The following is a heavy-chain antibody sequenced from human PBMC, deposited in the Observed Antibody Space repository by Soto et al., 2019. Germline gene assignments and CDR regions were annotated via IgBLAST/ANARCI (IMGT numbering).Heavy chain of an antibody. CDR3: ARDLGGYFDWLGYFDY. V-gene: IGHV3-21*01. Sequence: PGGSLRLSCAASGFTFSSYSMNWVRQAPGKGLEWVSSFSSSSSYIYYADSVKGRFTISRDNAKNSLYLQMNSLRAEDTAVYYCARDLGGYFDWLGYFDYWGQGTLVTVSS. CDR1: GFTFSSYS. CDR2: FSSSSSYI. J-gene: IGHJ4*02. D-gene: IGHD3-9*01.